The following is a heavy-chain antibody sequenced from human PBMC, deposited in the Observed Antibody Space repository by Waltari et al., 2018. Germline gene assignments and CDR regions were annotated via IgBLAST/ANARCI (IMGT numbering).Heavy chain of an antibody. CDR2: IYSSGTT. J-gene: IGHJ4*02. Sequence: QVQLQESGPGLVKPSETLSLTCTVSVGSLNNYYWNWIRQPPGKGLEWIGLIYSSGTTNSAPSPKVRVTISIATPKNQFSLSRSSVTAADTAVYYCARVSAAGGTRLFDYWGQGTLVTVSS. V-gene: IGHV4-59*01. CDR3: ARVSAAGGTRLFDY. CDR1: VGSLNNYY. D-gene: IGHD6-13*01.